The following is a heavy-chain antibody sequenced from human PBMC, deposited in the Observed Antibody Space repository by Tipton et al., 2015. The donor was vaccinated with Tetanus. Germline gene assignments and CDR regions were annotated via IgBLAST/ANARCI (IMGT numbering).Heavy chain of an antibody. Sequence: TLSLTCAVYGGSFSGNYWSWIRQPPGKGLEWIGEINHRGSTMYNPSLKSRVAISGDTSKNQFSLRLTSVTAADTAVYFCARGLPRESFYLDSWGQGKQVTVSS. D-gene: IGHD3-3*01. CDR1: GGSFSGNY. J-gene: IGHJ4*02. CDR3: ARGLPRESFYLDS. CDR2: INHRGST. V-gene: IGHV4-34*01.